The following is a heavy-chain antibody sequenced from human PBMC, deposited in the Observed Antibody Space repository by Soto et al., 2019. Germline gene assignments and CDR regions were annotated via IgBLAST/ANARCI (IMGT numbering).Heavy chain of an antibody. CDR2: INWNSGSI. CDR3: VKDESINWYSGHFRH. V-gene: IGHV3-9*01. Sequence: RLSCAASGLTFDDYAMHWVRQVPGKGLEWVSGINWNSGSIGYGDSVKGRFAISRDNAKNSLHLQMNSLSAEDTAFYYCVKDESINWYSGHFRHWGQGTLVTVS. D-gene: IGHD6-13*01. CDR1: GLTFDDYA. J-gene: IGHJ1*01.